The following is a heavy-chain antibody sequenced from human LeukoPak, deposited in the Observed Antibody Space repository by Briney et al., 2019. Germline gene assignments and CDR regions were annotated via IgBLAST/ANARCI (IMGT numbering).Heavy chain of an antibody. V-gene: IGHV4-31*03. CDR2: IYYSGST. D-gene: IGHD6-13*01. CDR3: ARPREGTYSSSWSEPFDY. Sequence: SQTLSLTCTVSGGSISSGGYYWSWIRQHPGKGLEWIGYIYYSGSTYYNPSLKSRVTISVDTSKNQFSLKLSSVTAADTAVYYCARPREGTYSSSWSEPFDYWGQGTLVTVSS. J-gene: IGHJ4*02. CDR1: GGSISSGGYY.